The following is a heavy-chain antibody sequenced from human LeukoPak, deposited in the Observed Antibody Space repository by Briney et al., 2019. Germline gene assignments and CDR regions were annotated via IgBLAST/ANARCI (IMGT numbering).Heavy chain of an antibody. CDR2: INPNSGGT. CDR3: ARDIAAAGSLDY. V-gene: IGHV1-2*02. J-gene: IGHJ4*02. Sequence: ASVTVSCKASGYTFTGYYMHWVRQAPGQGLEWMGWINPNSGGTNYAQKFQGRVTMTRDTSISTAYMELSRLRSDDTAVYYCARDIAAAGSLDYWGQGTLVTVSS. CDR1: GYTFTGYY. D-gene: IGHD6-13*01.